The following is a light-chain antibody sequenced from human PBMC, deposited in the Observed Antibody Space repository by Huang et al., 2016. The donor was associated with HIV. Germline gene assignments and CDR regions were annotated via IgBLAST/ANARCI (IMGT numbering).Light chain of an antibody. CDR2: AAS. CDR1: QRISSY. J-gene: IGKJ1*01. Sequence: DIQMTQSPSSLSASVGDRVTITCRASQRISSYLNWYQQKPGKAPKLLIYAASSLQSGVPSRFSGSGSGTEYTLTMRSLQPEDFAIYHCQQSYGTPWTFGQGTKVEIK. CDR3: QQSYGTPWT. V-gene: IGKV1-39*01.